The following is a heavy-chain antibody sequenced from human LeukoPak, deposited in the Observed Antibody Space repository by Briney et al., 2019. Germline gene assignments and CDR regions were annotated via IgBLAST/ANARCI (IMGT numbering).Heavy chain of an antibody. Sequence: SETLSLTCTVSGGSISSYYWSWIRQPPGKGLGWIGYIYYSGSTNYNPSLKSRVTISVDTSKNQFSLKLSSVTAADTAVYYCARHNKGNRWDAFDIWGQGTMVTVSS. CDR3: ARHNKGNRWDAFDI. CDR2: IYYSGST. CDR1: GGSISSYY. D-gene: IGHD1-26*01. J-gene: IGHJ3*02. V-gene: IGHV4-59*08.